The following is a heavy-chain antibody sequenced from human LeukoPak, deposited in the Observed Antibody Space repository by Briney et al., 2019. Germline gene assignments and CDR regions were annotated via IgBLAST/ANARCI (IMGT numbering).Heavy chain of an antibody. CDR2: IYTSGST. J-gene: IGHJ6*02. CDR3: ARDDMVRGVIDYYYGMDV. Sequence: SETLSLTCTVSGGSISSYYWSWIRQPAGKGLEWIGRIYTSGSTNYNPSLKSRVTMSVDTSKNQFSLKLSSVTAADTAVYCCARDDMVRGVIDYYYGMDVWGQGTTVTVSS. D-gene: IGHD3-10*01. CDR1: GGSISSYY. V-gene: IGHV4-4*07.